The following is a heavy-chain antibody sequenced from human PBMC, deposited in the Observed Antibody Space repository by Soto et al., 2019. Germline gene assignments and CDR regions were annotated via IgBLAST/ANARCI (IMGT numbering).Heavy chain of an antibody. D-gene: IGHD2-2*01. CDR3: ARSGVRCMTTCYDYYYYGMDV. CDR1: GFAFSNHA. Sequence: GGSLRLSCVASGFAFSNHAMHWVRQAPGKGLEWVALTSYDGTNNYYADSVRGRFTVSRDNSKNTLYLQMNGLRAEDTALYYCARSGVRCMTTCYDYYYYGMDVWGQGTTVTVSS. V-gene: IGHV3-30-3*01. J-gene: IGHJ6*02. CDR2: TSYDGTNN.